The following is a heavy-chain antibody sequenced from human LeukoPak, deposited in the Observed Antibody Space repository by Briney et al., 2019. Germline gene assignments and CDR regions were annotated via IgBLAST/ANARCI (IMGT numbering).Heavy chain of an antibody. J-gene: IGHJ3*02. CDR1: GYTFTSYY. D-gene: IGHD2-2*01. CDR3: ARVGQLLGDPAPFDAFDI. V-gene: IGHV1-46*01. Sequence: ASVKVSCKASGYTFTSYYMHWVRQAPGQGLEWMGIINPSGGSTSYAQKFQGRVTMTRDTSTSTVYMELSSLRAEDTAVYYCARVGQLLGDPAPFDAFDIWGQGTMVTVSS. CDR2: INPSGGST.